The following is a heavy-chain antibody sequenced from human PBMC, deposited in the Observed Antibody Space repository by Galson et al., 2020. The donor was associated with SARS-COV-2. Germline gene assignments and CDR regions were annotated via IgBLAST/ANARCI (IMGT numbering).Heavy chain of an antibody. V-gene: IGHV3-15*01. D-gene: IGHD3-3*01. CDR1: GLTFSYAW. Sequence: GGSLRLSCAASGLTFSYAWMSWVRQAPGKGLEWVGRIKRKVDGEATDYAAAVKGRFIISREESKNTLFLQMNSLKTEDTAVYYCTTERFNAFDIWGQGTMVTVSS. CDR2: IKRKVDGEAT. J-gene: IGHJ3*02. CDR3: TTERFNAFDI.